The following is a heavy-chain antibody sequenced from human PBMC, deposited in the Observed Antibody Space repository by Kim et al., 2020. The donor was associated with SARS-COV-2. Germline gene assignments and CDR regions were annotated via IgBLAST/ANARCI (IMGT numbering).Heavy chain of an antibody. D-gene: IGHD3-10*01. CDR3: ARMRVRGVVRDAFDI. Sequence: PSLKGRVTISVDPSKNQFSLKLSSVTAADTAVYYCARMRVRGVVRDAFDIWGQGTMVTVSS. V-gene: IGHV4-31*02. J-gene: IGHJ3*02.